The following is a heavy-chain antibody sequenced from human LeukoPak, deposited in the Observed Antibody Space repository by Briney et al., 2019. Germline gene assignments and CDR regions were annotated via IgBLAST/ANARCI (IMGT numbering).Heavy chain of an antibody. V-gene: IGHV3-23*01. CDR2: ISGSGGST. D-gene: IGHD3-10*01. J-gene: IGHJ5*02. CDR1: GFTFSSYA. Sequence: GGSLRLSCAASGFTFSSYAMSWVRQAPGKGLEWVSAISGSGGSTYYADSVKGRFTISRDNSKNTLYLQMNSLRAEDTAVYYCAKDPSVWFGEFLNWFDPWGQRTLVTVSS. CDR3: AKDPSVWFGEFLNWFDP.